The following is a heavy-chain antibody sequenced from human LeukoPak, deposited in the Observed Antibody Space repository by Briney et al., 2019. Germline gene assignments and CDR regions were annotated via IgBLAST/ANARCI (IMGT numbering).Heavy chain of an antibody. Sequence: PGGSLRLSCAVSGVTLSNYGMSWVRQAPGKGLEWVSGISGSGGSTYYADSVKGRFTISRDNSKSTLYLQMNSLRAEDTAVYFCAERGVVIRVILVGFHKEAYYFDSWGQGALVTVSS. CDR1: GVTLSNYG. D-gene: IGHD3-22*01. CDR3: AERGVVIRVILVGFHKEAYYFDS. V-gene: IGHV3-23*01. CDR2: ISGSGGST. J-gene: IGHJ4*02.